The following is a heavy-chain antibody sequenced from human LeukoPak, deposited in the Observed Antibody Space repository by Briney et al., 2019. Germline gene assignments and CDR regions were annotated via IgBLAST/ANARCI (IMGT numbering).Heavy chain of an antibody. CDR1: GGSISSNY. D-gene: IGHD3-3*01. CDR3: ARQNYDEVNYYYYGLDV. Sequence: SETLSLTCTVSGGSISSNYWSWIRQSPGKGLEWIGYIYYRGSTDYSPSLKSRVTISVDTSKNQFSLKLSSVTAADTAVYYCARQNYDEVNYYYYGLDVWGQGTTVTVSS. J-gene: IGHJ6*02. V-gene: IGHV4-59*08. CDR2: IYYRGST.